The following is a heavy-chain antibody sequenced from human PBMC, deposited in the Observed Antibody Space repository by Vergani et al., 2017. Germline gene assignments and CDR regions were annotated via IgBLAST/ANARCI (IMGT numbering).Heavy chain of an antibody. D-gene: IGHD7-27*01. CDR1: GGTFSSYA. Sequence: QVQLVQSGAEVTKTGSSVKVSCKASGGTFSSYAISWVRQAPGQGLEWMGRIIPIFGTANYAQKFQGRVTMTADESTSTAYMEPSSLRSEDTAVYYCARVGKDLDYWGQGPLVTVSS. J-gene: IGHJ4*02. V-gene: IGHV1-69*18. CDR3: ARVGKDLDY. CDR2: IIPIFGTA.